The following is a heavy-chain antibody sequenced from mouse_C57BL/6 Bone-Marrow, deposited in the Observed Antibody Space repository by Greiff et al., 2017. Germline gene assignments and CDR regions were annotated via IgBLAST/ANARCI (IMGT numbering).Heavy chain of an antibody. J-gene: IGHJ2*01. Sequence: QVQLQQPGAELVKPGASVKLSCTASGYTFTSYWMHWVQQRPGRGLEWIGRIDTNSGGTKYNEKFKSQATLTVDKPTSTAYMQLSSLTSEDSAVYYCARAWDGYWGQGTTLTVSS. D-gene: IGHD4-1*01. CDR3: ARAWDGY. CDR2: IDTNSGGT. CDR1: GYTFTSYW. V-gene: IGHV1-72*01.